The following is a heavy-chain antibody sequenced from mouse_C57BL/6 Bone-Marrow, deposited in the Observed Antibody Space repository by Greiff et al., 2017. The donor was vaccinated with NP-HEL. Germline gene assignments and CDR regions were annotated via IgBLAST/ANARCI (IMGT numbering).Heavy chain of an antibody. CDR3: ITTLVPRYVDV. CDR1: GYTFTSYW. Sequence: QVQLQQSGAELVRPGSSVKLSCKASGYTFTSYWMHWVKQRPIQGLEWIGNIDPSDSENHYNQKFKDKATLTVDKSYSTAYMQLSILTSEDSSVYYCITTLVPRYVDVWVTGTTVTVSS. CDR2: IDPSDSEN. D-gene: IGHD1-1*01. J-gene: IGHJ1*03. V-gene: IGHV1-52*01.